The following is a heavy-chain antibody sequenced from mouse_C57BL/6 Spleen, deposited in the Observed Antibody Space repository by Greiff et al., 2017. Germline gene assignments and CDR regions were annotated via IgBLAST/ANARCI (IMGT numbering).Heavy chain of an antibody. CDR1: GYTFTTYP. CDR3: ARRGYGSSTAWFAY. Sequence: QVQLKQSGAELVKPGASVTMSCKASGYTFTTYPIEWMKQNHGKSLEWIGNFHPYNDDTKYNEKFKGKATLTVEKSSRTVYLELSRLTSDDSAVYYCARRGYGSSTAWFAYWGQGTLVTVAA. V-gene: IGHV1-47*01. CDR2: FHPYNDDT. J-gene: IGHJ3*01. D-gene: IGHD1-1*01.